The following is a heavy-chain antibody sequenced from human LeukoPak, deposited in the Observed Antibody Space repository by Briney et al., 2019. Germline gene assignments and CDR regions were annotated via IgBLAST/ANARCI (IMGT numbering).Heavy chain of an antibody. V-gene: IGHV6-1*01. CDR1: GDSVSINSAA. J-gene: IGHJ3*02. D-gene: IGHD2-15*01. CDR3: VGCSGGSCHSGAFDS. Sequence: SQTLSLTCAISGDSVSINSAAWNWIWQSPPTGLEWLARANYRTKWNYDYAVSVKSRMSINTDTSKNQFTLQLNSVTPQHTAVYYCVGCSGGSCHSGAFDSWGQGTMVTVSS. CDR2: ANYRTKWNY.